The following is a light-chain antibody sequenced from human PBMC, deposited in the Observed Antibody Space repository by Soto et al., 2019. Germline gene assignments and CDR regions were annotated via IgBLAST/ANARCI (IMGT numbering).Light chain of an antibody. CDR1: RGHSSYI. Sequence: QPVLTQSSSASASLGSSVKLTCTQSRGHSSYIIAWHQQQPGKAPRYLMKLEGSGSYNKGSGVPDRFSGSSSGADRYLTISNLQFEDEADYYCETWDFNTRVFGGGTKLTVL. V-gene: IGLV4-60*02. CDR3: ETWDFNTRV. J-gene: IGLJ3*02. CDR2: LEGSGSY.